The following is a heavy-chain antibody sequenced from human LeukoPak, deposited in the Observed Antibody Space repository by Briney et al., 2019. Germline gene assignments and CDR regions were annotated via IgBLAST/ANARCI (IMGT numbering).Heavy chain of an antibody. D-gene: IGHD6-13*01. CDR2: ISGSGGIT. Sequence: PGGSLRLSCAASGFTFISYAMSWVRQAPGKGLDWVSAISGSGGITYSADSVQGRFTISRDNSNNTLYLQMNSLRAEDTAVYYGAASKQQLDYWGQGTLVTVSS. CDR1: GFTFISYA. CDR3: AASKQQLDY. J-gene: IGHJ4*02. V-gene: IGHV3-23*01.